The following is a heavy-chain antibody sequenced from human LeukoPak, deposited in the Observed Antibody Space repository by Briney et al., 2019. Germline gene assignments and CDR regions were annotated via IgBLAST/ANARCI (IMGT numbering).Heavy chain of an antibody. V-gene: IGHV4-31*03. CDR3: ASNYQLRYFDWSYDY. CDR2: IYYSGST. Sequence: SETLSLTCTVCGGSISSGGYYWSWIRQHPGKGLEWIGYIYYSGSTYYNPSLKSRVTISVDTSKNQFSLKLSSVTAADTAVYYCASNYQLRYFDWSYDYWGQGTLVTVSS. J-gene: IGHJ4*02. CDR1: GGSISSGGYY. D-gene: IGHD3-9*01.